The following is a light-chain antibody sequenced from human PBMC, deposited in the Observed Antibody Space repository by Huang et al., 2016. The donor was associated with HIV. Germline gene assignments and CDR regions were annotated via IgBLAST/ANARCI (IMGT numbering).Light chain of an antibody. CDR1: QNVRNRY. J-gene: IGKJ2*01. CDR2: DAS. CDR3: QQYGDSSYS. Sequence: EIVLTQSPATLYMSPGERATLSCGATQNVRNRYLAWFQQKPGLAPRLLIYDASVRATGSPDRFSGSGSGTDFTLTISRLEPEDFAVYYCQQYGDSSYSFGQGTKLQIK. V-gene: IGKV3D-20*01.